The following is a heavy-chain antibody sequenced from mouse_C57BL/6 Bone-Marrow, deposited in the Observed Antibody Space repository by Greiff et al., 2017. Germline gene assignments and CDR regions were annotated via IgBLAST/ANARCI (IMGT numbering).Heavy chain of an antibody. V-gene: IGHV1-63*01. CDR2: IYPGGGYT. Sequence: VKLMASGAELVRPGTSVKMSCKASGYNFTNYWIGWAKQRPGHGLEWIGDIYPGGGYTNYNEKFKGKATLTADKSSSTAYMQFSSLTSEDSAIYYCAREGGDGYFRFAYWGQGTLVTVSA. J-gene: IGHJ3*01. D-gene: IGHD2-3*01. CDR1: GYNFTNYW. CDR3: AREGGDGYFRFAY.